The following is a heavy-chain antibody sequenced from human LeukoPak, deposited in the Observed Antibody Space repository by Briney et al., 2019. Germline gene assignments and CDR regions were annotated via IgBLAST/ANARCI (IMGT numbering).Heavy chain of an antibody. J-gene: IGHJ5*02. Sequence: ASVKVSCKASGYTFTSYAMHWVRQAPGQRLEWMGWINAGNGNTKYSQKFQGRVTITRNTSISTAYMELSSLRSEDTAVYYCAREFGVAAAGTFFDPWGQGTLVTVSS. V-gene: IGHV1-3*01. D-gene: IGHD6-13*01. CDR3: AREFGVAAAGTFFDP. CDR1: GYTFTSYA. CDR2: INAGNGNT.